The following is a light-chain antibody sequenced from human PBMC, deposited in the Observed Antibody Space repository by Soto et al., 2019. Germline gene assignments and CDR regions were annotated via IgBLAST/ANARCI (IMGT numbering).Light chain of an antibody. J-gene: IGKJ1*01. CDR3: QQYNNWHRT. CDR1: QSVSSN. Sequence: EIVMTQSPATLSVSPGERATLSCRASQSVSSNLAWYQQKPGQAPRLLIYGASTRATGIPARFSGSGSGTEFPLKISSLQSEDFAVYCCQQYNNWHRTFGQWTKVEIK. V-gene: IGKV3-15*01. CDR2: GAS.